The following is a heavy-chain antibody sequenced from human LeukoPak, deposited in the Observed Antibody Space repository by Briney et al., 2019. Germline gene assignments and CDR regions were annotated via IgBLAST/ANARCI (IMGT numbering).Heavy chain of an antibody. J-gene: IGHJ4*02. D-gene: IGHD4-23*01. CDR1: GGSISSGGYS. Sequence: SETLSLTCAVSGGSISSGGYSWSWIRQPPGKGLEWIGYIYHSGSTYYNPSLKSRVTISVDRSKNQFSLKLSSMTAADTAVYYCARDAYGGNSIAFDYWGQGTLVTVSS. CDR2: IYHSGST. CDR3: ARDAYGGNSIAFDY. V-gene: IGHV4-30-2*01.